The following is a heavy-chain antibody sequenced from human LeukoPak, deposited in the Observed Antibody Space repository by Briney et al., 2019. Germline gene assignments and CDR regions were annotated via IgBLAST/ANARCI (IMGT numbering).Heavy chain of an antibody. J-gene: IGHJ3*02. CDR2: IYNDGST. CDR3: ARNILFAFDI. Sequence: GGSLRLSCAASGFTFSNAWMTWVRQAPGKGLEWVSIIYNDGSTYYADSMKGRFTISRDNSKNTLYLQVNSLRAEDTAMYYCARNILFAFDIWGQGTMVTVSS. V-gene: IGHV3-53*01. CDR1: GFTFSNAW.